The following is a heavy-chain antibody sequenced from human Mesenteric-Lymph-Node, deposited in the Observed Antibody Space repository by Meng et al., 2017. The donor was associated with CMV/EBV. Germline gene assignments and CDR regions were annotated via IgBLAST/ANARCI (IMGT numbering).Heavy chain of an antibody. CDR3: ARASTGYDI. CDR1: GYSISSGYY. D-gene: IGHD6-25*01. CDR2: VYYGGST. J-gene: IGHJ3*02. Sequence: SETLSLTCIVSGYSISSGYYWGWIRQSPGKGLEWIGSVYYGGSTYYNPSLKSRVTISGDTSNNQFSLNLSLVTAADTAVYYCARASTGYDIWGQGTMVTVSS. V-gene: IGHV4-38-2*02.